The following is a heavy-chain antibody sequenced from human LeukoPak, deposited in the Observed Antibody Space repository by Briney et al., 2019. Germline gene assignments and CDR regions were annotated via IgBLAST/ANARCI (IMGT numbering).Heavy chain of an antibody. CDR1: GFSFETYA. V-gene: IGHV3-23*01. D-gene: IGHD5-18*01. J-gene: IGHJ4*02. CDR3: AKISDPRMVRFFFDY. Sequence: GDSLRLSCVASGFSFETYAMSWVRQAPEKGLDWVAVLSGSGGSTYYTDSVRGRFTISRDNSKSTVYLQMNSLRVEDTAVYYCAKISDPRMVRFFFDYWGRGALVTVSS. CDR2: LSGSGGST.